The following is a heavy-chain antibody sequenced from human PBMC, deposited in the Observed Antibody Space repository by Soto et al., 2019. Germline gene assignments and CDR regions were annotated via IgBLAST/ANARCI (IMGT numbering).Heavy chain of an antibody. V-gene: IGHV3-23*01. J-gene: IGHJ3*02. Sequence: EVQLLESGGGLVQPGGSLRLSCAASGFTFSSYAMSWVRQAPGKGLEWVSGISGSGGSTYYADSVKGRFTFSRDNSKSTLYLQMHSLRAEDTTVYYCARRNWNYGAFDIWGQGTMVTVSS. CDR2: ISGSGGST. CDR1: GFTFSSYA. CDR3: ARRNWNYGAFDI. D-gene: IGHD1-7*01.